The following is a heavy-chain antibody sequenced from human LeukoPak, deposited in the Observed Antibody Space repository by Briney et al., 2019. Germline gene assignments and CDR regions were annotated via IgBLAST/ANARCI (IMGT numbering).Heavy chain of an antibody. D-gene: IGHD1-26*01. CDR3: AKDGDTMSGTYYYDMDV. V-gene: IGHV3-7*01. Sequence: PGGSLRLSCAASGFTFSTYWMNWARQAPGKGLEWVANIKQDGSERYYVDSVKGRFTISRDNAKNSLYLQMNSLRGEDTAVYYCAKDGDTMSGTYYYDMDVWGKGTTVTIS. J-gene: IGHJ6*03. CDR2: IKQDGSER. CDR1: GFTFSTYW.